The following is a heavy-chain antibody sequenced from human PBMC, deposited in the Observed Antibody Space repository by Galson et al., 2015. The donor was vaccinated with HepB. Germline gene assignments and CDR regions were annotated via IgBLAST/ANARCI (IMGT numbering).Heavy chain of an antibody. CDR2: IIPILGIA. J-gene: IGHJ4*02. CDR1: GGTFSSYA. Sequence: SVKVSCKASGGTFSSYAISWVRQAPGQGLEWMGGIIPILGIANYAQKFQGRVTITADKSTSTAYMELSSLRSEDTAVYYCARDGIGSSSWLLPGGAFPLDYWGQGTLVTVSS. D-gene: IGHD6-13*01. CDR3: ARDGIGSSSWLLPGGAFPLDY. V-gene: IGHV1-69*10.